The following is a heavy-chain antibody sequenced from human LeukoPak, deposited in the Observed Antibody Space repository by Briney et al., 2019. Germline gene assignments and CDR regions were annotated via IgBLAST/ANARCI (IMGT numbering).Heavy chain of an antibody. CDR3: ARCYGGSSPVWYFDL. D-gene: IGHD4-23*01. CDR1: GFTFSDYH. CDR2: ISGSSTFT. V-gene: IGHV3-11*03. Sequence: PGGSLRLSCAASGFTFSDYHMNWIRQAPGKGLEWISYISGSSTFTNYADSVKGRFTLSRDNAKNSLYLQMNSLTAEDTAVYYCARCYGGSSPVWYFDLWGRGTLVTVSS. J-gene: IGHJ2*01.